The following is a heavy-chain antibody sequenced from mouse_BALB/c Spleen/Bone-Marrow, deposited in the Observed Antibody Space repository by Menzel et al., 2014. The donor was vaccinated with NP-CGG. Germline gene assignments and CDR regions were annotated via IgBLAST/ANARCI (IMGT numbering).Heavy chain of an antibody. CDR2: IDPANGNT. V-gene: IGHV14-3*02. J-gene: IGHJ3*01. CDR3: AAYYRYLAWFAY. CDR1: GFNIKDTY. D-gene: IGHD2-14*01. Sequence: EVKLMESGAELVKPGASVKLSCTASGFNIKDTYMHWVKPRPEQGLEWIGRIDPANGNTKYDPKFQGKATITADTSSNTAYLQLSSLTSEDTAVYYCAAYYRYLAWFAYWGQGTLVTVSA.